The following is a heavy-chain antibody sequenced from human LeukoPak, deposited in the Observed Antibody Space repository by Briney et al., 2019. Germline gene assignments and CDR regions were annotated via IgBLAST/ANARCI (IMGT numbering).Heavy chain of an antibody. Sequence: GGSLRLSCAASGFTFSSYWMSWVRQAPGKGLEWVANIKQDGSEKYYVDSVKGRFTISRDNAKNSLYLQMNSLRAEDTAVYYCARDPSYYDILTGYTFDAFDIWGQGTMVTVSS. CDR2: IKQDGSEK. V-gene: IGHV3-7*01. J-gene: IGHJ3*02. CDR1: GFTFSSYW. CDR3: ARDPSYYDILTGYTFDAFDI. D-gene: IGHD3-9*01.